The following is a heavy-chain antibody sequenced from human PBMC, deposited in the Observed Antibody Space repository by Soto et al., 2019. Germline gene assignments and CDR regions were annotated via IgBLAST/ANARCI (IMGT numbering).Heavy chain of an antibody. CDR1: EDTFTRYV. Sequence: QVQLVQSGAEVKKPGASVKVSCKASEDTFTRYVIHWVRQAPGQRLEWMGWINAGNGNTKYSQNFQGRVTITRDASTSTAYMELSSLRSQDTAVYYCATSTIDTGTWKQYFDGMDVWGQGSTVTVSS. CDR2: INAGNGNT. CDR3: ATSTIDTGTWKQYFDGMDV. J-gene: IGHJ6*02. D-gene: IGHD1-1*01. V-gene: IGHV1-3*01.